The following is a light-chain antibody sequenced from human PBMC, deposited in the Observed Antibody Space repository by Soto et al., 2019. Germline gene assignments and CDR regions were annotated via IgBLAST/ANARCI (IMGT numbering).Light chain of an antibody. Sequence: EIVLTQSPATLSLSPGEGATLSCRASQSVSSYLAWYQQKPGQAPRLLIYDASNRATGIPARFSGSGSGTDFTLTISSLEPEDFPVYYCQQRSNWPPGFGQGTRLEIK. V-gene: IGKV3-11*01. J-gene: IGKJ5*01. CDR3: QQRSNWPPG. CDR2: DAS. CDR1: QSVSSY.